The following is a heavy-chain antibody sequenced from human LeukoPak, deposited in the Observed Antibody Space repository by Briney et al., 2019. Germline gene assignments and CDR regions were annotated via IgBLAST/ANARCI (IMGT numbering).Heavy chain of an antibody. CDR2: VIPSSGDT. CDR3: ATVLS. D-gene: IGHD6-6*01. J-gene: IGHJ4*02. CDR1: TFTSYF. Sequence: GASVKVSCKASTFTSYFMHWLRQAPGQGPEWMGWVIPSSGDTKYAQKFQGRVTMTRDTSINIAYMELSALTSDDTAMYFCATVLSWGQGTLVTVSS. V-gene: IGHV1-2*02.